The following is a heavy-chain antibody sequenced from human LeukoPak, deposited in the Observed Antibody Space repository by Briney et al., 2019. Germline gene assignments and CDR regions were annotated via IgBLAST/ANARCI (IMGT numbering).Heavy chain of an antibody. V-gene: IGHV1-18*01. CDR2: ISAYNGNT. CDR3: ARETIEAFDV. D-gene: IGHD4/OR15-4a*01. Sequence: AAVKVSRKTSGYSFSTYGISWVRPAPGQGREWMGWISAYNGNTNYAQMFQGRVTMTTETSTSTAHLEMRSLRPDDTAVYYCARETIEAFDVWGQGTMVTVSS. J-gene: IGHJ3*01. CDR1: GYSFSTYG.